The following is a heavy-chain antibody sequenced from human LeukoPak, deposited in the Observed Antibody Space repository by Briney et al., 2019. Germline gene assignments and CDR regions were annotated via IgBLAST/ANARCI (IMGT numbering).Heavy chain of an antibody. J-gene: IGHJ3*02. Sequence: GASVKVSCKASGGTFSSYAISWVRQAPGQGLEWMGGIIPIFGTANYAQKFQGRVTITADESTSTAYMELSSLRSEDTAVYYCAILLMANDAFDIWGQGTMVTVSS. V-gene: IGHV1-69*13. CDR2: IIPIFGTA. CDR1: GGTFSSYA. D-gene: IGHD3-10*01. CDR3: AILLMANDAFDI.